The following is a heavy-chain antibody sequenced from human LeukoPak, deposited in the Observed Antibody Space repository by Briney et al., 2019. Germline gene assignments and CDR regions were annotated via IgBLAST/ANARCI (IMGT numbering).Heavy chain of an antibody. Sequence: SETLSLTCSVSGGSTRSHLWSWLRQPPGKRLEWIGSIYNSGSTNYNPSLKSRVTISVDTSKNQFSLRLSSVTAADTAVYYCARVPIEVVGIWPGRFDPWGQGTLVTVSS. CDR1: GGSTRSHL. D-gene: IGHD6-19*01. J-gene: IGHJ5*02. CDR3: ARVPIEVVGIWPGRFDP. V-gene: IGHV4-59*11. CDR2: IYNSGST.